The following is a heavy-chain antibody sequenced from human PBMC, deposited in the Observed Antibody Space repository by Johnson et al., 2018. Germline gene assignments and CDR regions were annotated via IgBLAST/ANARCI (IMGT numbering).Heavy chain of an antibody. J-gene: IGHJ1*01. D-gene: IGHD3-22*01. CDR1: GYTFASYD. Sequence: QVRLGQAGAEVKKPRASVKVSCKASGYTFASYDINWVRQATRQGLEWMGWRNPNRGNPGDAQKFQGRVTMTRNTSIGTAYMELSSLRSDDTAVYYCARGFRDSSGKEYFQHWGQGTVITVSS. CDR3: ARGFRDSSGKEYFQH. CDR2: RNPNRGNP. V-gene: IGHV1-8*01.